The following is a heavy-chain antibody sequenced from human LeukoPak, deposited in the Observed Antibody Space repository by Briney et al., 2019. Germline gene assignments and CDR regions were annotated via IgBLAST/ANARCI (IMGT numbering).Heavy chain of an antibody. CDR1: GFTFSSYG. Sequence: PGRSLRLSCAASGFTFSSYGMHWVRQAPGKGLEWVAVIWYDGSNKYYADSVKGRFTISRDNSKNTLYLQMNSLRAEDTAVYYCAKVDHARSRGEDYYYYYGMDVWGQGTTVTVSS. J-gene: IGHJ6*02. V-gene: IGHV3-33*06. CDR3: AKVDHARSRGEDYYYYYGMDV. D-gene: IGHD3-16*01. CDR2: IWYDGSNK.